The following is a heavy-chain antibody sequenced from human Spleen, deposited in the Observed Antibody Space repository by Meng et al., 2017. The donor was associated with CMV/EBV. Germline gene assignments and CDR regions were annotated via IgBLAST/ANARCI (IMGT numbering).Heavy chain of an antibody. CDR1: GGSISSGSYY. V-gene: IGHV4-61*02. CDR3: ARDQTGVWYFDL. D-gene: IGHD7-27*01. CDR2: IYTSGST. J-gene: IGHJ2*01. Sequence: VKLQESGPGLVKPSQTLSLTCTVSGGSISSGSYYWSWIRQPAGKGLEWIGRIYTSGSTNYNPSLKSRVTISVDTSKNQFSLKLSSVTAADTAVYYCARDQTGVWYFDLWGRGTLVTVSS.